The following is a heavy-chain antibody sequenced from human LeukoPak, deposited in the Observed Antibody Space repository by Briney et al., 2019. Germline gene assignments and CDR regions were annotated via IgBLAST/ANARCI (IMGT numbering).Heavy chain of an antibody. Sequence: VASVKVSCKASGGTFSSYAISWVRQAPGQGLEWMGRIIPILGIANYAQKFQGRVTMTRDTSTSTVYMELSSLRSEDTAVYYCARGKRNIVVVPAAVNFDYWGQGTLVTVSS. V-gene: IGHV1-69*04. CDR2: IIPILGIA. J-gene: IGHJ4*02. CDR3: ARGKRNIVVVPAAVNFDY. CDR1: GGTFSSYA. D-gene: IGHD2-2*01.